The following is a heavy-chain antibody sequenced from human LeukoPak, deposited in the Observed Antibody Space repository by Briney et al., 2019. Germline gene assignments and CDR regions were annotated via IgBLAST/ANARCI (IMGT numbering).Heavy chain of an antibody. V-gene: IGHV4-59*01. Sequence: SETLSLTCTVSGGSISSYYWSWIRQPPGKGLEWIRYIYYSGSTNYNPSLKSRVTISVDTSKNQFSLKLSSVTAADTAVYYCARLRAGWYGDAFDIWGQGTMVTVSS. J-gene: IGHJ3*02. CDR2: IYYSGST. D-gene: IGHD6-19*01. CDR3: ARLRAGWYGDAFDI. CDR1: GGSISSYY.